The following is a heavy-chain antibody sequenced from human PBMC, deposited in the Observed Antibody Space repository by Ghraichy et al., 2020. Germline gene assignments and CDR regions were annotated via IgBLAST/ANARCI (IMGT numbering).Heavy chain of an antibody. D-gene: IGHD2-21*02. V-gene: IGHV4-59*08. CDR2: IYYSGST. J-gene: IGHJ2*01. CDR1: GGSISSYY. CDR3: ARLGGAVAAISYWYFDL. Sequence: SQTLSLTCTVSGGSISSYYWSWIRQPPGKGLEWIGYIYYSGSTNYNPSLKSRITISVDTSKNQFSLKLSSVTAADTAVYYCARLGGAVAAISYWYFDLWGRGTLVTVSS.